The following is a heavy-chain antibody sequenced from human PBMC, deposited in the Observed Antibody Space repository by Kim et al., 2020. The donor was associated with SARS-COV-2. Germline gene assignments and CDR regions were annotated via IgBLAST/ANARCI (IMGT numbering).Heavy chain of an antibody. CDR3: GRDRVCSGSSCMWDY. V-gene: IGHV1-46*01. Sequence: ASVKVSCKASGYTFTSYYMHWVRQAPGQGLEWMGIINTSGGSTSYAQKLQGRVTMTRDTSTSKAYMEMSSLRTEDTAVYYCGRDRVCSGSSCMWDYWGKG. J-gene: IGHJ4*02. CDR1: GYTFTSYY. CDR2: INTSGGST. D-gene: IGHD2-15*01.